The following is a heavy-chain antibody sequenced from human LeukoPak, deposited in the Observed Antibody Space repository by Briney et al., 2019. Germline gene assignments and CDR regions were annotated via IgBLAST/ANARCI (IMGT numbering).Heavy chain of an antibody. J-gene: IGHJ4*02. CDR3: ARALGLEIDY. CDR1: GFTFSSYS. CDR2: IGSSSSSI. Sequence: PGGSLRLSCAASGFTFSSYSMNWVRQPPGKGLEWVSYIGSSSSSIYYADSVKGRFTISRDNAENSLYLQMNSLRDEDTAVYYCARALGLEIDYWGQGTLVTVSS. D-gene: IGHD3-3*01. V-gene: IGHV3-48*02.